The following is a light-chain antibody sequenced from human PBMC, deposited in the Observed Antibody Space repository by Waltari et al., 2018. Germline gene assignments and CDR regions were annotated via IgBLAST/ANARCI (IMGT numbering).Light chain of an antibody. Sequence: DIQMTQSPSSVSASVGDVITITCRASQTISNNVYWLQQRPGKAPTLLIYSASTLQTGFPARFSGSGSGTDFTLTISGVQPEDIATYYCQQSNSIPIIFGQGTRLEIK. CDR1: QTISNN. V-gene: IGKV1-39*01. J-gene: IGKJ5*01. CDR2: SAS. CDR3: QQSNSIPII.